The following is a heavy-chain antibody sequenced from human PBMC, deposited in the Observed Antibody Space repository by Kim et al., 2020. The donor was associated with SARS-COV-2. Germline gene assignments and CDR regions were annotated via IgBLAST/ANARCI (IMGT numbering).Heavy chain of an antibody. Sequence: SGPTLVQPTQTLTLTCTFSGFSLSTSGVSVGWIRRAPGKALEWLAVIYWDNDNRLSPSLETRLTITKDTSKNQVVLTMTNMDPADTATYFCAHSPSYNWFDAWGQGTLVTVSS. CDR2: IYWDNDN. CDR3: AHSPSYNWFDA. CDR1: GFSLSTSGVS. V-gene: IGHV2-5*02. J-gene: IGHJ5*02.